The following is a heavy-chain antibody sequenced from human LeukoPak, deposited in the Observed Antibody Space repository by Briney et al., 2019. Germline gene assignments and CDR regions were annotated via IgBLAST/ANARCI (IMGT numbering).Heavy chain of an antibody. CDR1: GFTFSSYA. Sequence: PGGSLRLSCAASGFTFSSYAMSWVRQAPGKGREWVSALIGSGVSTSYADSVKGRFTISRDNSKNTLYLHMNSLKAEDTAVYYCAKRDGSGYYYFDYWGQGTLVTVSS. J-gene: IGHJ4*02. CDR2: LIGSGVST. V-gene: IGHV3-23*01. D-gene: IGHD3-22*01. CDR3: AKRDGSGYYYFDY.